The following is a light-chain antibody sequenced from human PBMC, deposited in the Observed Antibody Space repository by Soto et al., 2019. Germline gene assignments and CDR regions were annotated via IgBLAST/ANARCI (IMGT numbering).Light chain of an antibody. CDR1: ESVRTN. Sequence: ETVVTQSPATLSVSPGETATLSCRASESVRTNLAWYQQKPGQAPRLLIYGASNRATGIPARFSGSGSGTEFTLTISTLQSADFAVYYCQQYNNWPPRTFGQGTKVDIK. CDR3: QQYNNWPPRT. CDR2: GAS. V-gene: IGKV3-15*01. J-gene: IGKJ1*01.